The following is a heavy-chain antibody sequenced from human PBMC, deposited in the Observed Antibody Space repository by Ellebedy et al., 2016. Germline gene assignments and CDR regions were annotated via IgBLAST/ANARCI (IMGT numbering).Heavy chain of an antibody. CDR2: IYSGGST. D-gene: IGHD3-3*01. V-gene: IGHV3-53*01. CDR1: GFTVSSNY. Sequence: GESLKISCAASGFTVSSNYMSRVRQAPGKGLEWVSVIYSGGSTYYADSVKGRFTISRDNSKNTLYLQMNSLRAEDTAVYYCARSTIFGVVLDYWGQGTLVTVSS. CDR3: ARSTIFGVVLDY. J-gene: IGHJ4*02.